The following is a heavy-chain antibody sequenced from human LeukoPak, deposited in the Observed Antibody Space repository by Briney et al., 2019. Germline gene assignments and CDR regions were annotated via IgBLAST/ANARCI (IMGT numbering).Heavy chain of an antibody. CDR2: FDPEDGET. Sequence: ASVKVSCKVSGYTLTELSMHWVRQAPGKGLEWMGGFDPEDGETIYARKFQGRVTMTEDTSTDTAYMELSSLRSEDTAVYYCATGGGQTWNELDYWGQGTLVTVSS. V-gene: IGHV1-24*01. J-gene: IGHJ4*02. CDR3: ATGGGQTWNELDY. CDR1: GYTLTELS. D-gene: IGHD1-1*01.